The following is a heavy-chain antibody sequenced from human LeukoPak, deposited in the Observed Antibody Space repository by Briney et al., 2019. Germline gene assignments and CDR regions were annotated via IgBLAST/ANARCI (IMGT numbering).Heavy chain of an antibody. J-gene: IGHJ4*02. D-gene: IGHD2-2*01. CDR1: GFTFSTYG. Sequence: GGSLRLSCASSGFTFSTYGMHWVRQAPGKGLEWVARINSDGSGTMYADSVKGRFTISRDNAKNTLYLQMNSLRAEDTAMYYCARVRYCDSTSCYSYFDYWGQGTLVTVSS. CDR3: ARVRYCDSTSCYSYFDY. V-gene: IGHV3-74*03. CDR2: INSDGSGT.